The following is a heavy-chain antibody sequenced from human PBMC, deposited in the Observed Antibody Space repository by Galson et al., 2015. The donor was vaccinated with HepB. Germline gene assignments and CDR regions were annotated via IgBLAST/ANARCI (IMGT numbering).Heavy chain of an antibody. CDR3: TTDSLGGNYGYYYGMDV. V-gene: IGHV3-15*01. CDR2: IKSKTDGGTT. J-gene: IGHJ6*02. Sequence: SLRLSCAASGFTFSNAWMSWVRQAPGKGLEWVGRIKSKTDGGTTDYAAPVKGRFTISRDDSKNTLYLQMNSLKTEDTAVYYCTTDSLGGNYGYYYGMDVWGQGTTVTVSS. D-gene: IGHD4-23*01. CDR1: GFTFSNAW.